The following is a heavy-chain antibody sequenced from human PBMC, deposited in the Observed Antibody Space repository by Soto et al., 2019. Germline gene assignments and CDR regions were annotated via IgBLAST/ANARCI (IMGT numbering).Heavy chain of an antibody. D-gene: IGHD2-2*01. J-gene: IGHJ6*03. CDR3: TRTAYMDV. V-gene: IGHV3-48*01. Sequence: SLRLSCAASGFTFSSYSMNWARQAPGKGLEWVSYISGGGTTIYYADSVKGRFTISRDNAKNSLYLQMDSLRAEDTAVYYTTRTAYMDVWGAGTTVTVSS. CDR1: GFTFSSYS. CDR2: ISGGGTTI.